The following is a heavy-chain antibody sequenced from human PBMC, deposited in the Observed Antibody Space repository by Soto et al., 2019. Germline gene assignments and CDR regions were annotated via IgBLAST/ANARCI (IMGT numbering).Heavy chain of an antibody. CDR3: ARDDSSGYYYYYYGMDV. V-gene: IGHV1-46*01. D-gene: IGHD3-22*01. Sequence: ASVKVSCKAPADTFTSYYIHWVRQAPGHGLEWMGIINPNGGSTRFAQTFQGRITMTTDTSTSTVYMELRSLRSEDTAVYYCARDDSSGYYYYYYGMDVWGQGTTVTVSS. J-gene: IGHJ6*02. CDR2: INPNGGST. CDR1: ADTFTSYY.